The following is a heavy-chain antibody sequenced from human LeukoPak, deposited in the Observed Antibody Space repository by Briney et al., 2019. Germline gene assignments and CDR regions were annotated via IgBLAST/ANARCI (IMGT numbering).Heavy chain of an antibody. V-gene: IGHV3-23*01. CDR1: GFTFSTYA. CDR3: ATFYGGNSRGAFDI. CDR2: ISGSGGST. Sequence: GGSLRLSCAASGFTFSTYAMSWVRQAPGKGLEWVSAISGSGGSTYYADSVKGRLTISRDNSKNTLYLQMNGLRAEDTAVYYCATFYGGNSRGAFDIWGQGTMVTVSS. D-gene: IGHD4-23*01. J-gene: IGHJ3*02.